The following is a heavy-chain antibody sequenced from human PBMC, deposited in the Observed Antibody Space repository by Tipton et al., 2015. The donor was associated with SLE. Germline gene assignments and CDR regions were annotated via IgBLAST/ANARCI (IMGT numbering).Heavy chain of an antibody. CDR2: ISFDGRNK. CDR3: AKGAVTSYSNDAFDF. V-gene: IGHV3-30*18. J-gene: IGHJ3*01. CDR1: GFTVSSNY. D-gene: IGHD4-17*01. Sequence: QLVQSGGGLIQPGGSLRLSCAASGFTVSSNYMSWVRQAPGKGLEWLAVISFDGRNKYDADSVRGRFTISRDNSKNTLYLQMNSLRAEDTAVYYCAKGAVTSYSNDAFDFWGQGTMVTVSS.